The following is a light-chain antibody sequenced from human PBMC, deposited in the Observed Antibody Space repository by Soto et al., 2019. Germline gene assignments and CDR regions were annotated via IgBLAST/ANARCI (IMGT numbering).Light chain of an antibody. CDR3: EVCDNSRDVVV. V-gene: IGLV3-21*02. CDR2: DDR. Sequence: SYELTQAPSVSVGPGQTARITCAGNNLGEKSVHWYKQRPGQAPILVIFDDRDRASGIPERISGSNSDNTATLTISGVEAGDEADYFCEVCDNSRDVVVFGGGTKLTVL. J-gene: IGLJ3*02. CDR1: NLGEKS.